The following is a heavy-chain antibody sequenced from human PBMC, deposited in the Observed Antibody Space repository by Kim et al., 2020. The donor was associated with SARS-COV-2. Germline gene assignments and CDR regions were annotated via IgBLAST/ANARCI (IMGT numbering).Heavy chain of an antibody. CDR2: ISSSGSYI. V-gene: IGHV3-21*01. D-gene: IGHD3-22*01. J-gene: IGHJ4*02. Sequence: GGSLRLSCAASGFTFSSYNMNWVRQAPGKGLEWVSYISSSGSYIYYADSVKGRFTISRDNAKRSLYLEMNSLRAEDTAVYYCARDYYDSSGYYPLGYWGQGTLVTVSS. CDR3: ARDYYDSSGYYPLGY. CDR1: GFTFSSYN.